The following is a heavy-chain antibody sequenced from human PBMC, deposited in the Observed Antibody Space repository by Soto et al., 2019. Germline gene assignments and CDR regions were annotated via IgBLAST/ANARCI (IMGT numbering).Heavy chain of an antibody. D-gene: IGHD6-13*01. CDR3: ARHASSSWYVGHYYYMDV. CDR2: IYYSGST. V-gene: IGHV4-59*08. J-gene: IGHJ6*03. Sequence: SETLSLTCTVSGGSISSYYWSWIRQPPGKGLEWIGYIYYSGSTNYNPSLKSRVTISVDASKNQFSLKLSSVTAADTAVYYCARHASSSWYVGHYYYMDVWGKGTTVTVSS. CDR1: GGSISSYY.